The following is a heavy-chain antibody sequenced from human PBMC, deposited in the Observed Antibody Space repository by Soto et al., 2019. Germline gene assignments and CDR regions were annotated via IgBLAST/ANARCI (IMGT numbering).Heavy chain of an antibody. D-gene: IGHD2-21*02. V-gene: IGHV4-61*01. CDR2: IYYSGST. CDR1: GGSVSSGSYY. J-gene: IGHJ5*02. Sequence: LSETLSLTCTVSGGSVSSGSYYWSWIRQPPGKGLEWIGYIYYSGSTNYNPSLKSRVTISVDTSKNQFSLKLSSVTAADTAVYYCARAHPRLNWFDPWGQGTLVTVSS. CDR3: ARAHPRLNWFDP.